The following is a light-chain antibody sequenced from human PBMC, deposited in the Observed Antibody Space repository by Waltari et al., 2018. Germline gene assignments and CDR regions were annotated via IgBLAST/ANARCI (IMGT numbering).Light chain of an antibody. V-gene: IGKV3-20*01. CDR3: ELYDSSPPGYT. CDR2: GAS. Sequence: EIVLTQSPGTLSLSPGERATLSCRASQTVRSSYIAWYQQRPGQAHRLLIHGASSRATGIPDRFSGSGSGTDFTLTISGLEPDDFAVYFCELYDSSPPGYTFGQGTKLEI. CDR1: QTVRSSY. J-gene: IGKJ2*01.